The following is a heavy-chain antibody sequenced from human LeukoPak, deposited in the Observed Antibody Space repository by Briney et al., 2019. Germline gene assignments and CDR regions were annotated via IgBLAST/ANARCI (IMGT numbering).Heavy chain of an antibody. CDR2: IYNSGST. CDR1: GGSVSSSSYY. Sequence: SETLSLTCTVSGGSVSSSSYYWGWIRELPGKELEWVGCIYNSGSTYYDPSLKSRVTISVDTSKNQVSLKVNPVTAADTAVYYCARRGSSGRSFDYWGQGTLVIVSS. D-gene: IGHD6-25*01. V-gene: IGHV4-39*01. CDR3: ARRGSSGRSFDY. J-gene: IGHJ4*02.